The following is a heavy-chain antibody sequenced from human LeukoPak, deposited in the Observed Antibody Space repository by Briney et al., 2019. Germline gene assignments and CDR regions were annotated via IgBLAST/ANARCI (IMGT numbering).Heavy chain of an antibody. CDR3: TRVPYSYGFSSDY. D-gene: IGHD5-18*01. CDR1: GFTFISYS. CDR2: ISSSISTI. J-gene: IGHJ4*02. V-gene: IGHV3-48*01. Sequence: GGSLRLSCAASGFTFISYSMNWVRQAPGKGLEWISYISSSISTIYYADSVKGRFTISRDNAKNSLSLQMNSLRAEDTAVYYCTRVPYSYGFSSDYWGQGTLVTVSS.